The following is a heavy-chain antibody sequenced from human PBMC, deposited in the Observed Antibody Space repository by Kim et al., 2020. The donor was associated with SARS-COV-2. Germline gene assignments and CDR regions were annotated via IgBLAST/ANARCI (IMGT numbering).Heavy chain of an antibody. Sequence: YADSVKGRFTISRDNAKNTLYLQMNSLRVEDTAVYYCARDPTRGYTVFDYWGQGTLVTVSS. V-gene: IGHV3-74*01. CDR3: ARDPTRGYTVFDY. J-gene: IGHJ4*02. D-gene: IGHD5-18*01.